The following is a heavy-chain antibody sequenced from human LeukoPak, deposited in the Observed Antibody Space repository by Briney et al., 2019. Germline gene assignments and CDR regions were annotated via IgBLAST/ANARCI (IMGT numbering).Heavy chain of an antibody. Sequence: ASVKVSCKVSGYTLTELSMHWVRQAPGKGLEWMGGFDPEDGETIYAQKFQGRVTMTEDTSTDTAYMELSSLRSEDTAVYYCATSSLRYFDWLLYAFDIWGQGTMVTVSS. D-gene: IGHD3-9*01. CDR1: GYTLTELS. CDR2: FDPEDGET. CDR3: ATSSLRYFDWLLYAFDI. V-gene: IGHV1-24*01. J-gene: IGHJ3*02.